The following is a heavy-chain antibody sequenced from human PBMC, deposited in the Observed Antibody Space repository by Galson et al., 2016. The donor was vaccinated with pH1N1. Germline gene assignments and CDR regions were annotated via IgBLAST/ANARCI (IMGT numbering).Heavy chain of an antibody. D-gene: IGHD2-2*02. Sequence: KVSCKASGYTFTSNAMNWVRQAPGQGLEWMGWINTNTGNPTYAQGFTGRFVFSLDTSVSMAYLQISSLKAEDTAVYYCARSYCSSTSCYRGSYYYYGMDVWGQGTTVTVSS. CDR3: ARSYCSSTSCYRGSYYYYGMDV. J-gene: IGHJ6*02. CDR2: INTNTGNP. V-gene: IGHV7-4-1*04. CDR1: GYTFTSNA.